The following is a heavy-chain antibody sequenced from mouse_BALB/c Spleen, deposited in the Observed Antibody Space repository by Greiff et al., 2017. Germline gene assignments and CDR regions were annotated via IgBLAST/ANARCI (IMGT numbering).Heavy chain of an antibody. CDR3: VRDQDSPFAY. CDR1: GFSLTSYD. J-gene: IGHJ3*01. CDR2: IWTGGGT. D-gene: IGHD3-2*02. Sequence: VKLMESGPGLVAPSQSLSITCTVSGFSLTSYDISWIRQPPGKGLEWLGVIWTGGGTNYNSAFMSRLSISKDNSKSQVFLKMNSLQTDDTAIYYCVRDQDSPFAYWGQGTLVTVSA. V-gene: IGHV2-9-2*01.